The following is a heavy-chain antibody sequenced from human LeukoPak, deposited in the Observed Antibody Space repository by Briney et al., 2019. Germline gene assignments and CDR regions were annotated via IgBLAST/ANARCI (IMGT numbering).Heavy chain of an antibody. CDR3: ARGRFTMVRGVIITSYYFDY. V-gene: IGHV4-34*01. J-gene: IGHJ4*02. D-gene: IGHD3-10*01. CDR2: INHSGST. CDR1: GGSIGSYY. Sequence: SETLSLTCTLSGGSIGSYYWTWIRQPPGKGLEWNGEINHSGSTNYNPSLKSRVTISVDTSKNQFSLKLSSVTAADTAVYYCARGRFTMVRGVIITSYYFDYWGQGTLVTVSS.